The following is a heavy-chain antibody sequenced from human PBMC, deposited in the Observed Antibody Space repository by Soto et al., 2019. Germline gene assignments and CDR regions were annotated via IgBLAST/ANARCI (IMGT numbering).Heavy chain of an antibody. D-gene: IGHD1-26*01. J-gene: IGHJ5*02. CDR1: GYTFTSYD. Sequence: QVQLVQSGAEVKKPGASVKVSCKASGYTFTSYDINWVRQATGQGLEWMGWMNPNSGNTGYAQKFQGRVTMTRNTSISTAYMELSSLRSEDTAVYFCARGKGRRGTGSIDWFDPWGQGTLVTVSS. CDR2: MNPNSGNT. V-gene: IGHV1-8*01. CDR3: ARGKGRRGTGSIDWFDP.